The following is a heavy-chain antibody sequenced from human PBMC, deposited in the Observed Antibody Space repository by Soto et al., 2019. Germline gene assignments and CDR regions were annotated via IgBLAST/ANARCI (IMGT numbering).Heavy chain of an antibody. CDR1: GFTFSSYD. V-gene: IGHV3-13*01. D-gene: IGHD3-10*02. CDR3: ARANTLTRSITMSIDY. Sequence: PGGSLRLSCAASGFTFSSYDMHWVRQATGKGLEWVSAIGTAGDTCYPGSVKGRFTISRENAKNSLYLQMNSLRAGDTAVYYCARANTLTRSITMSIDYWGQGTQVTVSS. CDR2: IGTAGDT. J-gene: IGHJ4*02.